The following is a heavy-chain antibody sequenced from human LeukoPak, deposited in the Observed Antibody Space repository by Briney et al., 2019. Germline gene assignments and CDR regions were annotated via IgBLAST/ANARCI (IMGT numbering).Heavy chain of an antibody. V-gene: IGHV3-30*02. CDR3: AKWSGDYPSYYLDY. CDR2: IRSDGSSK. D-gene: IGHD4-17*01. Sequence: GGSLRLSCVASGFTFRNYWMHWVRQAPGKGLEWVALIRSDGSSKNYADSVKGRFTISRDASKNTVYLQMNSLRAEDTAVYSCAKWSGDYPSYYLDYWGQGTLVTVSS. J-gene: IGHJ4*02. CDR1: GFTFRNYW.